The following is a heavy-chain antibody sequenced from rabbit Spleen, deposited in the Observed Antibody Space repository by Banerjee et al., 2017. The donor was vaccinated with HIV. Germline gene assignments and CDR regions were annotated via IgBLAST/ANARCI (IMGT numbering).Heavy chain of an antibody. Sequence: QEQLVESGGGLVQPGGSLKLSCTASGFSFSNKAVMCWVRQAPGKGLEWIACIGAGVSYTTYYATWAKGRFTISKTSSTTVTLQMTSLTAADTATYFCARDGAGSSYFNLWGPGTLVTVS. CDR3: ARDGAGSSYFNL. V-gene: IGHV1S45*01. D-gene: IGHD8-1*01. J-gene: IGHJ4*01. CDR2: IGAGVSYTT. CDR1: GFSFSNKAV.